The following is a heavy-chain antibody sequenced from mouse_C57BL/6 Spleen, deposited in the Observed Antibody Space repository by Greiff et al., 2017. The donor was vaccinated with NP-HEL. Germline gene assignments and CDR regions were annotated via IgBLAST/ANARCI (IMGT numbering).Heavy chain of an antibody. V-gene: IGHV14-2*01. CDR3: ANYYGSLAWFAY. Sequence: EVKLVESGAELVKPGASVKLSCTASGFNIKDYYMHWVKQRTEQGLEWIGRIDPEDGETKYAPKFQGKATITADTSSNTAYLQLSSLTSEDTAVYYCANYYGSLAWFAYWGQGTLVTVSA. D-gene: IGHD1-1*01. CDR2: IDPEDGET. J-gene: IGHJ3*01. CDR1: GFNIKDYY.